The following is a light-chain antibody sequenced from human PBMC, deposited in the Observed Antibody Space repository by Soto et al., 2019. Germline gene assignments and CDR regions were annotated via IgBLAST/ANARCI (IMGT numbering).Light chain of an antibody. CDR1: SSDVGGYKY. J-gene: IGLJ1*01. Sequence: QSALTQPASVSGSPGQSITISCTGTSSDVGGYKYVSWYQHHPGKAPKVLIYDVSYRSSGVSNRFSGSKSGNTASLTISGLQAEDEADYYCISYTSSGTYVFGPGTKVTVL. V-gene: IGLV2-14*03. CDR2: DVS. CDR3: ISYTSSGTYV.